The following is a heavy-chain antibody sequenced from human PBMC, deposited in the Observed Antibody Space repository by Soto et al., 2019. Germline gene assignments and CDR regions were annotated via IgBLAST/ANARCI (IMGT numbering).Heavy chain of an antibody. D-gene: IGHD2-15*01. CDR1: GFTFSRYS. J-gene: IGHJ6*02. CDR2: ISSSSSYT. CDR3: ARDRLVAATSAPPYYYFGMDV. V-gene: IGHV3-21*01. Sequence: GGSLRLSCAASGFTFSRYSMNWVRQAPGKGLEWVSSISSSSSYTYYADPVKGRFTISRDNAKNPLYLQMNSLRAEDTAVYYCARDRLVAATSAPPYYYFGMDVWGQGTTVTVSS.